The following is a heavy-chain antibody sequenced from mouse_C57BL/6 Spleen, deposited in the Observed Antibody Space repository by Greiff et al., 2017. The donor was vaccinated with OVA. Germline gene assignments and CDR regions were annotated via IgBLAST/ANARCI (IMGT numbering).Heavy chain of an antibody. CDR2: INPNNGGT. CDR3: AHIYYGNYGYAMDY. CDR1: GYTFTDYY. Sequence: EVQLQQSGPELVKPGASVKISCKASGYTFTDYYMNWVKQSHGKSLEWIGDINPNNGGTSYNQKFKGKATLTVDKSSSTAYMELRSLTSEDSAVYYCAHIYYGNYGYAMDYWGQGTSVTVSS. J-gene: IGHJ4*01. V-gene: IGHV1-26*01. D-gene: IGHD2-1*01.